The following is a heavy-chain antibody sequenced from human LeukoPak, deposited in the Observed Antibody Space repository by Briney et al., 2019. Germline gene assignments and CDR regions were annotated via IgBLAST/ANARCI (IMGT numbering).Heavy chain of an antibody. Sequence: GGSLRLSCAASGFTFSRSDMSWIRQTPGKGLEWVSATSSSGGNTFTADSVKGRFTISRDNSKNTLYLQMNSLRAEDTAVYYCAKDRVGYYPYYFDYWGQGTLVTVSS. CDR3: AKDRVGYYPYYFDY. V-gene: IGHV3-23*01. CDR1: GFTFSRSD. J-gene: IGHJ4*02. CDR2: TSSSGGNT. D-gene: IGHD3-22*01.